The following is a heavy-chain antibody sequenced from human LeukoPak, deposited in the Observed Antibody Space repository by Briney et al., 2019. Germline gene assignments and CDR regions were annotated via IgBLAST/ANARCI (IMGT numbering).Heavy chain of an antibody. J-gene: IGHJ4*02. CDR1: GGSISSHY. D-gene: IGHD5-18*01. CDR3: AREKEYSYGFQGLHYFDY. Sequence: SETLSLTCTVSGGSISSHYWSWIRQPPGKGLEWIGYIYYSGSTNYNPSLKSRVTISVDTSKNQFSLKLSSVTAADTAVYYCAREKEYSYGFQGLHYFDYWGQGTLVTVSS. V-gene: IGHV4-59*11. CDR2: IYYSGST.